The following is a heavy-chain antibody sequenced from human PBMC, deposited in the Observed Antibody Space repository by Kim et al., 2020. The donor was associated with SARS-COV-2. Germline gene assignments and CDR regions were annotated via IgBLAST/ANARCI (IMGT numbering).Heavy chain of an antibody. CDR2: MNSAGSST. CDR3: AKGGLPGALDS. Sequence: GGSLRLSCAASGFTFSAYWMHWVRQAPGKGLVWVSQMNSAGSSTGYADSVKGRFTISRDNAKNTLYLQMNSLSAEDTAMYYCAKGGLPGALDSCGQGTLV. D-gene: IGHD3-16*01. V-gene: IGHV3-74*01. CDR1: GFTFSAYW. J-gene: IGHJ4*02.